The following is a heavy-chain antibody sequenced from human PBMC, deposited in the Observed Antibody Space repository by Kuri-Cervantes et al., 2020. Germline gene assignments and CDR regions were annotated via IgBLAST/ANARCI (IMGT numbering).Heavy chain of an antibody. Sequence: GESLKISCAASGFTFSSYSMNWVRQAPGKGLEWVSSISSSSSYIYYADAVKGRFTISRDNAKNSLYLQMNSLRAEDTAVYFCARYTFSNSWYADYWGQGTLVTVSS. CDR3: ARYTFSNSWYADY. D-gene: IGHD6-13*01. CDR2: ISSSSSYI. J-gene: IGHJ4*02. CDR1: GFTFSSYS. V-gene: IGHV3-21*03.